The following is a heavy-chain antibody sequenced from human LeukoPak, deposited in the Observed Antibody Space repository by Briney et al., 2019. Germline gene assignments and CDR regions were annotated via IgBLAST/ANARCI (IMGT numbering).Heavy chain of an antibody. J-gene: IGHJ5*02. CDR1: GITSGNNW. CDR3: ARDVPHNWFDT. CDR2: INSDGGGA. Sequence: PGGSLRLSCAASGITSGNNWMHWVRQGPGKGLVWISRINSDGGGAIYADSVKGRFTVSRDNAKNTLCLQMNSLRAEDTAVYYCARDVPHNWFDTWGQGTLVTVSS. V-gene: IGHV3-74*01.